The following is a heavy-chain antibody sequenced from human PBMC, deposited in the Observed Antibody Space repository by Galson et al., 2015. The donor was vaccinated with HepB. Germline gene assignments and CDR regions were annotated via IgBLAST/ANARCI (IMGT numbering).Heavy chain of an antibody. CDR2: IKSKTDGGTT. J-gene: IGHJ5*02. V-gene: IGHV3-15*01. CDR3: TTDVYFSSYWSWIDP. D-gene: IGHD2-2*01. Sequence: SLRLSCAATGFSFNNVWMNWVRQAPGKGLEWVGRIKSKTDGGTTEYAAPVKGRFTISREDSKNTLYLQMNSLKTGDTAVYYCTTDVYFSSYWSWIDPWGQGTLVTVSS. CDR1: GFSFNNVW.